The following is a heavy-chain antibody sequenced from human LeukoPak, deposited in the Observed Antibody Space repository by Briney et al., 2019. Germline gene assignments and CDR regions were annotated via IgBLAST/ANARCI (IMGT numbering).Heavy chain of an antibody. CDR1: GFTFSSYG. D-gene: IGHD3-3*01. V-gene: IGHV3-33*01. CDR2: IWYDGSNK. Sequence: GGSLRLSCAASGFTFSSYGMHWVRQAPGKGLEWVAVIWYDGSNKYYADSVKGRFTVSRDNSKNTLYLQMNSLRAEDTAVYYCARDGNFWSGYPNWLDPWGQGTLVTVSS. CDR3: ARDGNFWSGYPNWLDP. J-gene: IGHJ5*02.